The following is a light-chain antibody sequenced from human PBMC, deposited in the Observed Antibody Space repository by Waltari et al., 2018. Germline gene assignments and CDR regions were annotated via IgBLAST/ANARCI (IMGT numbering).Light chain of an antibody. J-gene: IGLJ1*01. CDR2: DVS. CDR1: SSAVGGYNY. CDR3: CSYAGSYTFEV. V-gene: IGLV2-11*01. Sequence: QSALTQPRSVSGSPGQSVTISCTGTSSAVGGYNYVSWYQQHPGKAPKLMIYDVSKRPSGVPDRFSGSKSGNTASLTISGLQAEDEADYYCCSYAGSYTFEVFGTGTKVTVL.